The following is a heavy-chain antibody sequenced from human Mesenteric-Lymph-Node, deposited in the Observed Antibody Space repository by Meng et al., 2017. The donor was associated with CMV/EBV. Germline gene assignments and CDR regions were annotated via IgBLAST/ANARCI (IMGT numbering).Heavy chain of an antibody. J-gene: IGHJ6*02. V-gene: IGHV3-48*03. D-gene: IGHD2-15*01. CDR3: ARDGYCSGGSCYELYGMDV. Sequence: GGSLRLSCAASGFAVRTYEMNWLRQAPGKGLEWGSYISTSGSIVDYADSVKGRFTVSRDNAQNSLYLQMNSLRAEDTAVYFCARDGYCSGGSCYELYGMDVWGQGTTVTVSS. CDR2: ISTSGSIV. CDR1: GFAVRTYE.